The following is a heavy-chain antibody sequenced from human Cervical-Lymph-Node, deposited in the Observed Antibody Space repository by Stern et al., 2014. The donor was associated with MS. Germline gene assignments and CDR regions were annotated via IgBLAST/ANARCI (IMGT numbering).Heavy chain of an antibody. V-gene: IGHV2-26*01. Sequence: QVTLKESGPTLVKPTQTLTLTCTFSGFSLKTRGVGVGWVRQPPGKALEWLAHIFSNDEKSYSTSLKSRLTISKDTSKSQVVLTMTNMDPVDTATYYCARIQDYGELDYWGQGTLVTVSS. J-gene: IGHJ4*02. CDR2: IFSNDEK. CDR3: ARIQDYGELDY. D-gene: IGHD4-17*01. CDR1: GFSLKTRGVG.